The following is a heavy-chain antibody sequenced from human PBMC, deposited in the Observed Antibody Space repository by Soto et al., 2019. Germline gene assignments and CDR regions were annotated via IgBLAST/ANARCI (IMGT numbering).Heavy chain of an antibody. CDR1: GYTFPGYY. Sequence: GXSGKVSFKATGYTFPGYYMHWGRQAPGQGLEWMGWINPNSGGTNYAQKFQGRVTMTMDTSISTAYMELSRLRYDDTAVYYCAREKGRKLVRYYYYGMDVWGQGTKVTVYS. D-gene: IGHD6-13*01. CDR2: INPNSGGT. J-gene: IGHJ6*02. V-gene: IGHV1-2*02. CDR3: AREKGRKLVRYYYYGMDV.